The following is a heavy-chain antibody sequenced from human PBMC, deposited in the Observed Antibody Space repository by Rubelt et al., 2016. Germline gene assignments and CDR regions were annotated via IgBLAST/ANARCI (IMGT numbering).Heavy chain of an antibody. CDR2: IYYSGRT. V-gene: IGHV4-59*01. D-gene: IGHD3-10*01. Sequence: QVQLQESGPGLVKPSETLSLTCTVSGGSISSYYWSWIRQPPGKGLEWIGYIYYSGRTNYNPSLKSRVTISVDTSKNQFSLKLSSVTAADTAVYYCARDYYGSGSYYHWGQGTLVTVSS. J-gene: IGHJ4*02. CDR3: ARDYYGSGSYYH. CDR1: GGSISSYY.